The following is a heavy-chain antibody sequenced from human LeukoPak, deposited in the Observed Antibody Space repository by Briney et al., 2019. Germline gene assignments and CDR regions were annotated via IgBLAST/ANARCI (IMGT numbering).Heavy chain of an antibody. CDR2: ISAYNGNT. CDR3: AREHYGDYVSYFDY. CDR1: GYTFTSYG. D-gene: IGHD4-17*01. Sequence: ASVKVSCKASGYTFTSYGISWVRQAPGHGLEWMGWISAYNGNTNYAQKLQGRVNMTTDTSTSTAYMELRSLRSDDTAVYYCAREHYGDYVSYFDYWGQGTLVTVSS. V-gene: IGHV1-18*01. J-gene: IGHJ4*02.